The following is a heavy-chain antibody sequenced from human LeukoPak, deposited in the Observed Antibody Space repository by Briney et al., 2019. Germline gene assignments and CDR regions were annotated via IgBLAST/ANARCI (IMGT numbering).Heavy chain of an antibody. CDR2: MNAKTGAT. J-gene: IGHJ4*02. CDR3: ARQSGTYWGLDY. V-gene: IGHV1-2*02. D-gene: IGHD1-26*01. Sequence: ASVKVSCKASGYTFTDYYIHWVRQAPGHGLGWLGWMNAKTGATSSAQKFPGRFTMTRDTSIGTASMEFNSLTSDDTAVYYCARQSGTYWGLDYWGQGTLVTVSS. CDR1: GYTFTDYY.